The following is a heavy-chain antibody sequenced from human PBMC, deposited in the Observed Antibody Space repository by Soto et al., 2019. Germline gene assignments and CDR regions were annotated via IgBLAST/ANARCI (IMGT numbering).Heavy chain of an antibody. CDR3: AKSYGVYGRLDL. Sequence: EVQLLESGGGLVQPGGSLRLSCAASGFTFSTYAMTWVRQAPGKGLEWVSGISGSAGSTYYADSVKGRLSISRDNSKNTLYLQMNSLRAEDTAVYYCAKSYGVYGRLDLWGRGTLVTVSP. CDR1: GFTFSTYA. J-gene: IGHJ2*01. D-gene: IGHD4-17*01. CDR2: ISGSAGST. V-gene: IGHV3-23*01.